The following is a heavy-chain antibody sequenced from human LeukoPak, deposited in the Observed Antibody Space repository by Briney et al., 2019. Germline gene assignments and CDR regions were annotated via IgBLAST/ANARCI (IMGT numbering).Heavy chain of an antibody. D-gene: IGHD3-22*01. CDR1: GFTFSSYS. V-gene: IGHV3-21*01. J-gene: IGHJ4*02. CDR3: ARDYYDSSGYYDMVDY. Sequence: PGGSLRLSCAASGFTFSSYSMNWVRQAPGKGLEWVSSISSSSSYIYYVDSVKGRFTISRDNAKNSLYLQMNSLRAEDTAVYYCARDYYDSSGYYDMVDYWGQGTLVTVSS. CDR2: ISSSSSYI.